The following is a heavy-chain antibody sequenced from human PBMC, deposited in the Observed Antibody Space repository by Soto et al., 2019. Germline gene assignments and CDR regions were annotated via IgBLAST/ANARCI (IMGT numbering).Heavy chain of an antibody. CDR1: GYTFTSYY. CDR2: INPGGSDV. V-gene: IGHV1-46*03. Sequence: QVQLVQSGAEVKKPGASVNVSCKASGYTFTSYYIHWVRQAPGQGLEWMGIINPGGSDVSYAHKFHGRVAMTRGTTASTVYMELGSLRSEDTAVYYCARDYDYIRGNYRPAYYFDYWGQGTLVTVSS. CDR3: ARDYDYIRGNYRPAYYFDY. D-gene: IGHD3-16*02. J-gene: IGHJ4*02.